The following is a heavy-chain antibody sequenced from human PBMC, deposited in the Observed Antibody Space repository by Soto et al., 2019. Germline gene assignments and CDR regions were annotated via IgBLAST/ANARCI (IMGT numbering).Heavy chain of an antibody. J-gene: IGHJ5*02. D-gene: IGHD6-6*01. V-gene: IGHV4-59*02. CDR3: AREGTAARPLGGWFDP. CDR2: ICNIERI. Sequence: PSETLSLTCSVSRGSVNSYCWSWIRQPPGKGLEWIAYICNIERINYNPSLKSRVTISLDTSKNQVSLKLTSVTTADTAVYFCAREGTAARPLGGWFDPWGRGTLVTVSS. CDR1: RGSVNSYC.